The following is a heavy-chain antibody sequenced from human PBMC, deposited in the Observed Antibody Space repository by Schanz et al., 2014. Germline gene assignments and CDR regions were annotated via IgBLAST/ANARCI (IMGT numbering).Heavy chain of an antibody. Sequence: QVQLQESGPGLVKPSQTLSLTCTVSGGSIRSGTYYWSWIRQPAGKALEWVGRVFPNGITNYNPSLKSRSPISLAPSKNRSSLTLTSLTAADTAVYYCARDTTWRLDLWGRGTLXTVSS. J-gene: IGHJ2*01. D-gene: IGHD1-1*01. CDR3: ARDTTWRLDL. V-gene: IGHV4-61*02. CDR2: VFPNGIT. CDR1: GGSIRSGTYY.